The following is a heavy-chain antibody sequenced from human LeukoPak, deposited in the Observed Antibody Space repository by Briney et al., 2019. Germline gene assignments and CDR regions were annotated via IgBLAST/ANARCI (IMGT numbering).Heavy chain of an antibody. J-gene: IGHJ4*02. V-gene: IGHV1-8*01. CDR2: MNPNNGNT. CDR3: ARDWDSGTYLPY. D-gene: IGHD3-10*01. Sequence: ASVKVSRRASGYSFTGYDINWVRQAPGQGLEWMGRMNPNNGNTASTQKFQGRLTMTRDTSITTAYMELSSLTSEDTAVYFCARDWDSGTYLPYWGQGTLVTVSS. CDR1: GYSFTGYD.